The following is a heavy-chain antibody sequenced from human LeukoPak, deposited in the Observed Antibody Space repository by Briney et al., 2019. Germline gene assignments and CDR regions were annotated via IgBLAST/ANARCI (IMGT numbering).Heavy chain of an antibody. CDR1: GFPFSRYA. V-gene: IGHV3-23*01. CDR3: AKEETMSTVTTYCDY. CDR2: ISGRGGST. Sequence: SGGSLRLSCAACGFPFSRYAMSWVRQARGRGLVWLSDISGRGGSTYYADSVKGRFTISRDNSKNTLYLQMNSLRAEDTAVYYCAKEETMSTVTTYCDYWGQGTLVTVSS. J-gene: IGHJ4*02. D-gene: IGHD4-17*01.